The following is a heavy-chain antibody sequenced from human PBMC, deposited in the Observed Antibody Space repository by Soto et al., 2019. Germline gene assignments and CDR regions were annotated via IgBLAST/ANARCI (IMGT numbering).Heavy chain of an antibody. Sequence: QVQLQQWGAGLLKPSETLSLTCAVYGGSFSGYYWSWIRQPPGKGLEWIGEINHSGSTNYNPSLKSRVTISVDTSKNQFSLKLSSVTAADTAVYYCASRYNWNYGAGAPRRYYFDYWGQGTLVTVSS. CDR1: GGSFSGYY. D-gene: IGHD1-7*01. J-gene: IGHJ4*02. CDR3: ASRYNWNYGAGAPRRYYFDY. CDR2: INHSGST. V-gene: IGHV4-34*01.